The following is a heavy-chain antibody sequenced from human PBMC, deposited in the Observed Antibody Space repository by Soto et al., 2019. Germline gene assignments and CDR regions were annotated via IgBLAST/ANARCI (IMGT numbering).Heavy chain of an antibody. CDR3: ARGSGIAAAGIPFDP. D-gene: IGHD6-13*01. J-gene: IGHJ5*02. V-gene: IGHV3-53*01. CDR2: IYSGGST. CDR1: GFTVSSNY. Sequence: VQLVESGGGLVKPGGSLRLSCAASGFTVSSNYMSWVRQAPGKGLEWVSVIYSGGSTYYADSVKGRFTISRDNSKNTLYLQMNSLRAEDTAVYYCARGSGIAAAGIPFDPWGQGTLVTVSS.